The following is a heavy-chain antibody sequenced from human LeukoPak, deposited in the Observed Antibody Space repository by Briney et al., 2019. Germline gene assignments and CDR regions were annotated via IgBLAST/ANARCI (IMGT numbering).Heavy chain of an antibody. CDR3: AREMGYYGSGRGPGY. CDR1: GFTFSSYS. Sequence: GGSLRLSCAASGFTFSSYSMNWVRQAPGKGLEWVSYVTSSSNIKYYADSVRGRFTISRDNAKNSLYLQMNSLRAEDTAVYYCAREMGYYGSGRGPGYWGQGTLVTVSS. CDR2: VTSSSNIK. J-gene: IGHJ4*02. V-gene: IGHV3-48*04. D-gene: IGHD3-10*01.